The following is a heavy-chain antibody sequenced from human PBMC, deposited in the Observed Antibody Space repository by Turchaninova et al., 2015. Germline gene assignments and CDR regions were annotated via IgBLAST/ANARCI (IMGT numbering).Heavy chain of an antibody. CDR1: GFSLSTSGMR. D-gene: IGHD6-19*01. J-gene: IGHJ4*02. Sequence: QVTLTESGPALVKPPQTITLTCTFSGFSLSTSGMRVSLIRQPPGKALEWLARIEWDDDKFYMTSLRTRLTIFKETSKNQVVLTMTNMDPVDTATYYCARIGFSRGWYVDSWGQGTLVTVSS. V-gene: IGHV2-70*04. CDR2: IEWDDDK. CDR3: ARIGFSRGWYVDS.